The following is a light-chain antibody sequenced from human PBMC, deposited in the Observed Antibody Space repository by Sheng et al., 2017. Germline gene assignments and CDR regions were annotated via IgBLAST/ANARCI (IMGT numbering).Light chain of an antibody. J-gene: IGKJ1*01. CDR2: DAS. Sequence: DIVMTQSPDSLAVSLGERATISCKSSQSVLYRINNKNYLAWYQQKPGQAPRLLIYDASNRATGIPARFSGSGSGTDFTLTISSLEPEDFALYFCQHYGSGWTFGQGTKVEIK. CDR1: QSVLYRINNKNY. V-gene: IGKV4-1*01. CDR3: QHYGSGWT.